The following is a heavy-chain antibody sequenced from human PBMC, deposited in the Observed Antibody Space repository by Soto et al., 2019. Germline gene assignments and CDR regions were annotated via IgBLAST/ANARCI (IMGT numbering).Heavy chain of an antibody. V-gene: IGHV3-23*01. J-gene: IGHJ5*02. CDR2: ISGSGGST. Sequence: GGSLRLSCAASGFTFSSYAMSWVRQAPGKGLEWVSSISGSGGSTYYADSVKGRFTISRDNSKNTLYLQMNSLRAEDTAVYYCAKDALLWFGEFGWFDPWGQGTLVTVSS. CDR3: AKDALLWFGEFGWFDP. D-gene: IGHD3-10*01. CDR1: GFTFSSYA.